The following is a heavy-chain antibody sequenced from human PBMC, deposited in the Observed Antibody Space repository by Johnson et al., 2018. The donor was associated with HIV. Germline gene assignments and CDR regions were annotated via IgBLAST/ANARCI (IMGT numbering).Heavy chain of an antibody. CDR2: ISFDGSNK. CDR3: ARDFESAAGI. D-gene: IGHD6-13*01. Sequence: QVQLVESGGGVVRPGRSLRLSCAASGFTFSNYPMHWVRQAPGKGLEWVAVISFDGSNKYYADSVKGRFTISRDNSKNTLYLQMNSLRAEDTAVYYCARDFESAAGIWGQGTMVTVSS. J-gene: IGHJ3*02. V-gene: IGHV3-30*14. CDR1: GFTFSNYP.